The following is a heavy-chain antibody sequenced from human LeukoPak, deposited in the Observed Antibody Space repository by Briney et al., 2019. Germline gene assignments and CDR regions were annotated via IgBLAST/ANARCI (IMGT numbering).Heavy chain of an antibody. J-gene: IGHJ4*02. CDR1: GFTFSSFG. D-gene: IGHD6-13*01. CDR3: VRGVGVSRFNYLDS. CDR2: IWYDASNK. V-gene: IGHV3-33*01. Sequence: GGSLRLSCAASGFTFSSFGMRWVRQAPGKGLEWVAVIWYDASNKYYADSVKGRFTISRDNSKNTLYLQMNSLRDDDTAVYYCVRGVGVSRFNYLDSWGQGTLVIVSS.